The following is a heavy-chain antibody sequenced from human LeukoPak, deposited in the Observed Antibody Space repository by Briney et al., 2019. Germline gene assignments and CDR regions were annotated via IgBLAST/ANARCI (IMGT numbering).Heavy chain of an antibody. V-gene: IGHV1-69*05. CDR1: GGTFSSYA. D-gene: IGHD3-22*01. CDR2: IIPIFGTA. J-gene: IGHJ1*01. CDR3: ARVRDYYDSSGYPSDYFQH. Sequence: SVKVSCKASGGTFSSYAISWVRQAPGQGLEWMGRIIPIFGTANYVQKFQGRVTITTDESTSTAYMELSSLRSEDTAVYYCARVRDYYDSSGYPSDYFQHWGQGTLVTVSS.